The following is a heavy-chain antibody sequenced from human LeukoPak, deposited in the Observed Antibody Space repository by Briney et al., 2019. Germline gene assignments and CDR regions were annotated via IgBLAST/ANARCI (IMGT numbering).Heavy chain of an antibody. V-gene: IGHV3-30*04. CDR3: ARDDSGRITGKILY. J-gene: IGHJ4*02. D-gene: IGHD6-19*01. CDR2: ISKDGET. CDR1: GFIFNMFG. Sequence: GGSLRLSCSASGFIFNMFGMHWFRQAPGKGLEWVALISKDGETYYTDSVKGRFTISRDTSTNTVNLQMDSLTSEDTAVYFCARDDSGRITGKILYWGQGTLVSVSS.